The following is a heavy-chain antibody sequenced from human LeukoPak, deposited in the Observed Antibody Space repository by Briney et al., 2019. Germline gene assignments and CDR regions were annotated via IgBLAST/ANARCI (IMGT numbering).Heavy chain of an antibody. CDR2: ISPDGTGT. V-gene: IGHV3-74*01. CDR3: ARNGPFDY. CDR1: GFPLSNYW. Sequence: GGSLRLSCAASGFPLSNYWMHWVRQAPGKGLVWVSRISPDGTGTNYADSVMGRFTVSRDNAKNTVYLQMNSLTAEDTAVYYCARNGPFDYWGQGSLVTVSS. D-gene: IGHD2-8*01. J-gene: IGHJ4*02.